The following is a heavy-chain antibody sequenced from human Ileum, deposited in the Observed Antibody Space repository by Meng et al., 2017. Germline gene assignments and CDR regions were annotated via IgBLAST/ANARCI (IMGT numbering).Heavy chain of an antibody. CDR3: ARDHWGSLDY. CDR2: AST. CDR1: GGSVSSAGDQ. Sequence: QVQRQESVPGLVRPSETLSLICTVSGGSVSSAGDQWGWIRQPPGKGLEWIGYASTNYNPSLKSRVTISLDTSKNQFSPKLSSVTAADTAVYYCARDHWGSLDYWGQGILVTVSS. V-gene: IGHV4-61*08. J-gene: IGHJ4*02. D-gene: IGHD7-27*01.